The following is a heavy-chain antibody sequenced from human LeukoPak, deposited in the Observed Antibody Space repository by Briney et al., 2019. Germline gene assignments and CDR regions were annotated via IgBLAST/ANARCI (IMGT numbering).Heavy chain of an antibody. CDR1: GFTFSSYS. D-gene: IGHD3-9*01. CDR2: ISSSSSTI. V-gene: IGHV3-48*01. Sequence: GGSLRLSCAASGFTFSSYSMNWVRQAPGKGLEWVSYISSSSSTIYYADSVKGRFTISRDNAKNSLYLQMNSLRAEDTAVYYCASGGKTVLRYFDWLLGRYWGQGTLVTVS. J-gene: IGHJ4*02. CDR3: ASGGKTVLRYFDWLLGRY.